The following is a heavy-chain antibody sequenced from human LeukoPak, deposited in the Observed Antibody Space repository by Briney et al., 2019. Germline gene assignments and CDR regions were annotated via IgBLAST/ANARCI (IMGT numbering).Heavy chain of an antibody. Sequence: PGGSLRLSCAASGFTFSSYGMSWVRQAPGKGLEWVSAMSGGGGRTYYADSVKGRFTISRDNSKNTLYLQMNSLRAEDTAVYYCAKWGCSGGSCYPFAYWGQGTLVTVSS. CDR1: GFTFSSYG. V-gene: IGHV3-23*01. CDR2: MSGGGGRT. CDR3: AKWGCSGGSCYPFAY. J-gene: IGHJ4*02. D-gene: IGHD2-15*01.